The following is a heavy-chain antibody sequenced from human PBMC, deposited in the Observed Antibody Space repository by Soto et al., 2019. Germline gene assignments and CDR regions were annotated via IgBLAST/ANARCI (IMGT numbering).Heavy chain of an antibody. CDR1: GGTFSSYA. CDR2: IIPIFGTA. D-gene: IGHD3-3*01. Sequence: SVKVSCKASGGTFSSYAISWVRQAPGQGLEWMGGIIPIFGTANYAQKFQGRVTITADKSTSTAYMELSSLRSEDTAVYYCASPTHTIFGVVITYGLYGMDVWRQGTTVTVSS. V-gene: IGHV1-69*06. CDR3: ASPTHTIFGVVITYGLYGMDV. J-gene: IGHJ6*02.